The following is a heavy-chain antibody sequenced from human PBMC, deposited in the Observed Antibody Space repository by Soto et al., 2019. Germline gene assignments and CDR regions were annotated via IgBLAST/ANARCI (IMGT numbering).Heavy chain of an antibody. D-gene: IGHD4-17*01. CDR2: FDPDEAET. V-gene: IGHV1-24*01. J-gene: IGHJ5*02. CDR1: GYTLNEVA. CDR3: TTYHGDYNFDH. Sequence: GDSVKVSCKVSGYTLNEVAMHWVRQAPGKGLEWLGGFDPDEAETIYAQHFQGRVTMTEDTSTDTVYMELSSLISEDTALYFCTTYHGDYNFDHWGQGTLVTVSS.